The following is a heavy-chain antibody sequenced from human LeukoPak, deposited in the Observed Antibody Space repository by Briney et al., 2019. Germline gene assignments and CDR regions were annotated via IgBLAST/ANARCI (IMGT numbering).Heavy chain of an antibody. CDR3: ARVRSSGYAFDY. Sequence: GGSLRLSCAASGFTFSTYGMHWVRQAPGKGLEWVAFIRYDGSNKYYGDSVKGRFTISRDNSKNTLYLQMNSLRAEDTAVYYCARVRSSGYAFDYWGQGTLVTVSS. CDR2: IRYDGSNK. CDR1: GFTFSTYG. V-gene: IGHV3-30*02. D-gene: IGHD3-22*01. J-gene: IGHJ4*02.